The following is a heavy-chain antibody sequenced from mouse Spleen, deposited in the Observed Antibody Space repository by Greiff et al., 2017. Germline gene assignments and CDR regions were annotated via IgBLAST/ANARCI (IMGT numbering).Heavy chain of an antibody. CDR1: GYTFTSYW. D-gene: IGHD2-4*01. V-gene: IGHV1-69*02. J-gene: IGHJ3*01. CDR3: TRSGMITTEFAY. CDR2: IYPSDSYT. Sequence: VQLQQPGAELVKPGASVKMSCKASGYTFTSYWINWVKQRPGQGLEWIGNIYPSDSYTNYNQKFKDKATLTVDKSSSTAYMQLSSPTSEDSAVYYCTRSGMITTEFAYWGQGTLVTVSA.